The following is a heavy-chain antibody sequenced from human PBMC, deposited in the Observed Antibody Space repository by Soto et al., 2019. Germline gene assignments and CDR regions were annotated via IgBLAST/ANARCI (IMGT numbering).Heavy chain of an antibody. Sequence: ASVKVSCKASGYTLTSYYMHWVRQAPGHGLEWMGIINPSGGSTSYAQKFQGRVTMTRDTSTSTVYMELSSLRSEDTAVYYCARSDILTGSPPGYYYYYMDVWGKGTTVTVSS. CDR3: ARSDILTGSPPGYYYYYMDV. D-gene: IGHD3-9*01. J-gene: IGHJ6*03. V-gene: IGHV1-46*03. CDR2: INPSGGST. CDR1: GYTLTSYY.